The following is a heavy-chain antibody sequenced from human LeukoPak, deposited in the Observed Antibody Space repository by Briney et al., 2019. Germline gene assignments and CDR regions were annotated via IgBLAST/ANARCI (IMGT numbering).Heavy chain of an antibody. D-gene: IGHD6-13*01. V-gene: IGHV4-59*01. CDR3: ARSITSSWYGDFQH. J-gene: IGHJ1*01. Sequence: SETLSLTCTVSGGSMSVYFWSWIRHPPGKVLEWIGYIYYSGSTNYNPSLKSRVTISVDTSKNQFSLKLSSVTAADTAVYYCARSITSSWYGDFQHWGQGTLVTVSS. CDR1: GGSMSVYF. CDR2: IYYSGST.